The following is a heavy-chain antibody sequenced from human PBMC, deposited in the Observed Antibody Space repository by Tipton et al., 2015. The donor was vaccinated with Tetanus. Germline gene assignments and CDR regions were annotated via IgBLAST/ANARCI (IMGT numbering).Heavy chain of an antibody. CDR3: ATVPTIAVTGTALGGY. D-gene: IGHD6-19*01. Sequence: TLSLTCTVSGDSISSSDYYWGWIRQPPGKGPEWIGSIYHTGNTYYNPSLKSRATVSVDTAKNQFSLMLSSVTSRDTAVYYCATVPTIAVTGTALGGYWGQGTLVTVSS. V-gene: IGHV4-39*01. CDR2: IYHTGNT. CDR1: GDSISSSDYY. J-gene: IGHJ4*02.